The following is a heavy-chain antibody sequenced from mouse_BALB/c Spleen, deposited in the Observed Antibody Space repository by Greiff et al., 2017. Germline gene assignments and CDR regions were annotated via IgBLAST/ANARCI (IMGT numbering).Heavy chain of an antibody. J-gene: IGHJ3*01. V-gene: IGHV3-2*02. CDR3: AIYYGNLFAY. Sequence: EVHLVESGPGLVKPSQSLSLTCTVTGYSITSDYAWNWIRQFPGNKLEWMGYITYSGSTSYNPSLKSRISITRDTSKNQFFLQLNSVTTEDTATYYCAIYYGNLFAYWGQGTLVTVSA. CDR2: ITYSGST. D-gene: IGHD2-1*01. CDR1: GYSITSDYA.